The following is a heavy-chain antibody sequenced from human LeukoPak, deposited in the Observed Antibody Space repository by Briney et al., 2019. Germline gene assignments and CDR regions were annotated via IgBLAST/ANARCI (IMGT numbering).Heavy chain of an antibody. D-gene: IGHD2-2*02. CDR1: GGTFSSYA. CDR2: IIPIFGTA. CDR3: ARGGPAAIAKGYYYYYYMDV. J-gene: IGHJ6*03. V-gene: IGHV1-69*05. Sequence: ASVKVSCKASGGTFSSYATSWVRQAPGQGLEWMGGIIPIFGTANYAQKFQGRVTITTDESTSTAYMELSSLRSEDTAVYYCARGGPAAIAKGYYYYYYMDVWGKGTTVTVSS.